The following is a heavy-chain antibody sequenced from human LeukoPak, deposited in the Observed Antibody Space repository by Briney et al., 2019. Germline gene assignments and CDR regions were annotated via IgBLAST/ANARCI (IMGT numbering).Heavy chain of an antibody. CDR1: GYIFTRYY. Sequence: GASVKVSCKASGYIFTRYYMHWVRQAPGQGLEWMGIINPSDGSTSYAQKFRGKVTMSRDTSTSTVYMELSSLSSEDTAVYYCARDYCDRECYSYYFDYWGQGTLVTVSS. J-gene: IGHJ4*02. D-gene: IGHD2-21*01. CDR2: INPSDGST. V-gene: IGHV1-46*01. CDR3: ARDYCDRECYSYYFDY.